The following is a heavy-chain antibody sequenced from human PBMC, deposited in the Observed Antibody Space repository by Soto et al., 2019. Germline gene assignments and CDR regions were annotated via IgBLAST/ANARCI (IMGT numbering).Heavy chain of an antibody. CDR3: ARDKYYYDSSGYYYVRGYFDY. D-gene: IGHD3-22*01. J-gene: IGHJ4*02. CDR1: GYTFTSYY. V-gene: IGHV1-46*01. CDR2: INPSGGST. Sequence: ASVKVSCKASGYTFTSYYMHWVRQAPRQGLEWMGIINPSGGSTSYAQKFQGRVTMTRDTSTSTVYMELSSLRSEDTAVYYCARDKYYYDSSGYYYVRGYFDYWGQGTLVTVSS.